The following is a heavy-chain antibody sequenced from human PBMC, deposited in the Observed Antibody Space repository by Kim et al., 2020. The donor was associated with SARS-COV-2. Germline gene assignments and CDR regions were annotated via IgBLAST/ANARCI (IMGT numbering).Heavy chain of an antibody. CDR3: ARHGYDILTGYLLDY. Sequence: PSLKSRVTISVDTSKNQFSLKLSSVTAADTAVYYCARHGYDILTGYLLDYWGQGTLVTVSS. D-gene: IGHD3-9*01. J-gene: IGHJ4*02. V-gene: IGHV4-39*01.